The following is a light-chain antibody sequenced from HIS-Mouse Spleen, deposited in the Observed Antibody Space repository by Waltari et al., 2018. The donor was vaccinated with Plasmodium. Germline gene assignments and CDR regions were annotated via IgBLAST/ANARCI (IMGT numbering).Light chain of an antibody. CDR1: QSVSSN. CDR2: GAS. V-gene: IGKV3-15*01. J-gene: IGKJ3*01. Sequence: EIVMPQSPATLSVSPGERATPSCRASQSVSSNFAWYQQKPGQAPRLLIYGASTRATGIPARFSGSGSGTEFTLTISSLQSEDFAVYYCQQYNNWSFTFGPGTKVDIK. CDR3: QQYNNWSFT.